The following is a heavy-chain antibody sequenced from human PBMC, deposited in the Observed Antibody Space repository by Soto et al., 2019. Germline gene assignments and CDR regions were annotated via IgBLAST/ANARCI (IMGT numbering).Heavy chain of an antibody. CDR2: IIPILGIA. J-gene: IGHJ6*02. CDR3: ARGMVRGVTTDYGMDV. CDR1: GGTFSSYT. D-gene: IGHD3-10*01. Sequence: ASVKLSCKASGGTFSSYTISWVRQASRQGLEWMGRIIPILGIANYAQKFQGRVTITADKSTSTAYMELSSLRSEDTAVYYCARGMVRGVTTDYGMDVWGQGTTVTVSS. V-gene: IGHV1-69*02.